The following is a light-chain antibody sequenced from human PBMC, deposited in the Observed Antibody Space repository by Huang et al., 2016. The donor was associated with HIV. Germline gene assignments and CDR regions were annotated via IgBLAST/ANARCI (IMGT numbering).Light chain of an antibody. CDR2: WAS. Sequence: DIVMTQSPDSLAVSLGERATINCKSSQSVLYNSNNKNDLTWYQQKPGQPPKLLMYWASTRESGVPDRFSGSGSGTDFTLTISSLQAEDVAVYYCQQYYSTPLTFGGGTKVEI. J-gene: IGKJ4*01. CDR3: QQYYSTPLT. CDR1: QSVLYNSNNKND. V-gene: IGKV4-1*01.